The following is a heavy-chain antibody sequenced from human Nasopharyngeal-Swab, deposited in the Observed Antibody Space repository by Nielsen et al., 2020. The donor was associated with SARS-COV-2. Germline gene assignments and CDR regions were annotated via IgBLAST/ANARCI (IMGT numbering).Heavy chain of an antibody. CDR1: GYTFTSYG. CDR3: AREASAAAADYFDY. D-gene: IGHD6-13*01. CDR2: IIPIFGTA. Sequence: SVKVSCKASGYTFTSYGISWVRQAPGQGLEWMGGIIPIFGTANYAQKFQGRVTITADESTSTAYMELSSLRSEDTAVYYCAREASAAAADYFDYWGQGTLVTVSS. J-gene: IGHJ4*02. V-gene: IGHV1-69*13.